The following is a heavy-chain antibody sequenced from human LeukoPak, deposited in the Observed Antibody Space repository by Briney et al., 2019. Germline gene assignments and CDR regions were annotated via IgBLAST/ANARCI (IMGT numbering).Heavy chain of an antibody. V-gene: IGHV3-7*04. CDR1: GFILSSYW. Sequence: GGSLRLSCAASGFILSSYWMSWVRQAPGKGLEWVANINQDGSERYYVDSVKGRFTISRDNAKNSLYLQMNSLRAEDTAIYYCTRVGYIDEGIDYWGQGTLVTVSS. CDR2: INQDGSER. D-gene: IGHD5-24*01. CDR3: TRVGYIDEGIDY. J-gene: IGHJ4*02.